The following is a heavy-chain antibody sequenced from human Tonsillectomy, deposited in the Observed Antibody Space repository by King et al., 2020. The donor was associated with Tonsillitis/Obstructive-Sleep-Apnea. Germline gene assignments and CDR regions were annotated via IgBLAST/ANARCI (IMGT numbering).Heavy chain of an antibody. CDR2: IYPGDSDT. J-gene: IGHJ4*02. V-gene: IGHV5-51*01. CDR3: ARLVSPKQLLSAY. D-gene: IGHD1-26*01. Sequence: QLVQSGAEVKKPGESLKISCKGSEYTFTSYWIAWVRQMPGKGLEWMGIIYPGDSDTRYSPSFQGQVTISADKSISTAYLQWSSLKASDSAMYYCARLVSPKQLLSAYWGQGTLVTVSS. CDR1: EYTFTSYW.